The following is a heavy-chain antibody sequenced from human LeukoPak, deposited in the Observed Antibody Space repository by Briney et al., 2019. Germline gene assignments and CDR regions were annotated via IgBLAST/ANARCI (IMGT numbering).Heavy chain of an antibody. Sequence: GGSRRLSCAASGLTFSNYAMTWVRQAPGKGLELVSAISGSGTGPYYADSVGGRFTISRDNSKNTLYLQMNSLRDEDTAVYYCAKCGRSSDCYMSLDYWGQGTLVTVSS. CDR3: AKCGRSSDCYMSLDY. CDR2: ISGSGTGP. CDR1: GLTFSNYA. J-gene: IGHJ4*02. V-gene: IGHV3-23*01. D-gene: IGHD2-2*02.